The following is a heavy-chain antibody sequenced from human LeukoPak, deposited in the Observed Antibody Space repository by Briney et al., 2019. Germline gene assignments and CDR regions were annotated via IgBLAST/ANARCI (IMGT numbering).Heavy chain of an antibody. CDR1: GFTFSSYI. V-gene: IGHV3-21*01. Sequence: GGSLRPSCAAAGFTFSSYIMNWVGQAPGKALEWVSSISSSSGYIYYADSVKGRFTISRDNAKKSLYLQMNSLRAEDTAVYYCAREENYKVDYWGQGTLVTVSS. J-gene: IGHJ4*02. CDR3: AREENYKVDY. D-gene: IGHD1-7*01. CDR2: ISSSSGYI.